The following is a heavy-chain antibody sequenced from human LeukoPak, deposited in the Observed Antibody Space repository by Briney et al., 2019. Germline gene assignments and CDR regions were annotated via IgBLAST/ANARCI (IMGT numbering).Heavy chain of an antibody. CDR1: GGTFSSYA. CDR2: IIPIFGTA. V-gene: IGHV1-69*05. D-gene: IGHD4-23*01. CDR3: ARVGQIVSAWDYGGTDHDFDY. J-gene: IGHJ4*02. Sequence: ASVKVSCKACGGTFSSYAISWVRQAPGQGLEWMGGIIPIFGTANYAQKFQGRVTITTDESTSTAYMQLSSLRSEDTAVYYCARVGQIVSAWDYGGTDHDFDYWGQGTLVTVSS.